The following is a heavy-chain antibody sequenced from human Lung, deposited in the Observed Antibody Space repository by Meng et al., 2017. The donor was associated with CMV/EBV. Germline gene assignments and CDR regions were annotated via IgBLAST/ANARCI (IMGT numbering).Heavy chain of an antibody. J-gene: IGHJ4*02. D-gene: IGHD1-26*01. Sequence: ASXXVSXKASGYTFTGYYMHWVRQAPGQGLEWMGWINPNSGGTNYAQKFQGRVTMTGDTSISTAYMELSRLRSDDTAVYYCAREDSGCWGPSYWGQGTLVTVYS. CDR2: INPNSGGT. CDR3: AREDSGCWGPSY. V-gene: IGHV1-2*02. CDR1: GYTFTGYY.